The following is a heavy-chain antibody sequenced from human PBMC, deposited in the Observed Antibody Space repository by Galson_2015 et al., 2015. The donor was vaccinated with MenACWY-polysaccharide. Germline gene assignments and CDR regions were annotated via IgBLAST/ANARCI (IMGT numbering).Heavy chain of an antibody. D-gene: IGHD3-10*01. CDR3: AREPTFSDGSFDCFDP. V-gene: IGHV3-7*03. Sequence: SLRLSCAASGFTFSNFWMSWVRQAPGKELEWVASIKQDGSEKYLVDSVKGRFTISRDNAENSLFLQMNSLRAEDTAIYYCAREPTFSDGSFDCFDPWGQGTLVTVSS. J-gene: IGHJ5*02. CDR2: IKQDGSEK. CDR1: GFTFSNFW.